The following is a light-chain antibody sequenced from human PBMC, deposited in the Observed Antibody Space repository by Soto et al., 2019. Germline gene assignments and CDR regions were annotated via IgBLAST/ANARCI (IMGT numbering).Light chain of an antibody. CDR2: NTS. Sequence: EIVLTQSPGTLSLSPRERATLSCRASQRISSRNLAWYEQKPGQAPRLLIYNTSSRATGIPDRFSGIGSVTDFTLTINRLEPEDFAVYYCQQYSDLPYTFGQGTKLEVK. J-gene: IGKJ2*01. V-gene: IGKV3-20*01. CDR1: QRISSRN. CDR3: QQYSDLPYT.